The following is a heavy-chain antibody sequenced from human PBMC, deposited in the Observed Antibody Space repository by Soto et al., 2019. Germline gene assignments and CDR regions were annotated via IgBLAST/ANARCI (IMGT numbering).Heavy chain of an antibody. D-gene: IGHD5-18*01. Sequence: QVQLVQSGAEVKKPGASVKVSCKASGYTFTSYDINWVRQATGQGLEWMGWMNPNSGNTGYAQKFQGRVTMTRNTSISKAYMELSSLRSEDTAVYYCARGLDTTWIQLWSFDYWGQGTLVTVSS. CDR3: ARGLDTTWIQLWSFDY. CDR1: GYTFTSYD. J-gene: IGHJ4*02. CDR2: MNPNSGNT. V-gene: IGHV1-8*01.